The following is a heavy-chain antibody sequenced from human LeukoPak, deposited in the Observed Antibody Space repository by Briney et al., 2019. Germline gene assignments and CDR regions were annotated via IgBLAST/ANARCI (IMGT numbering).Heavy chain of an antibody. J-gene: IGHJ1*01. CDR2: IYYSGST. CDR1: GGSISSYY. Sequence: SETLSLTCTVSGGSISSYYGSWIGQPPGRGRGGIGYIYYSGSTNYNPSLKSRVTISVDTSKNQFSLKLSSVTAADTAVYYCARAIAAAGTQYFQHWGQGTLVTVSS. V-gene: IGHV4-59*01. CDR3: ARAIAAAGTQYFQH. D-gene: IGHD6-13*01.